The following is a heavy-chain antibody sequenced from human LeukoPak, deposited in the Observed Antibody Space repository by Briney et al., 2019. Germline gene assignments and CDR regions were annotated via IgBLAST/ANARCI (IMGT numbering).Heavy chain of an antibody. CDR1: GYTFTSYG. V-gene: IGHV1-46*01. CDR3: AREFGTTVTTPFDY. CDR2: INPSGGST. Sequence: AASVKVSCKASGYTFTSYGISWVRQAPGQGLEWMGIINPSGGSTSYAQKFQGRVTMTRDTSTSTVYMELSSLKSEDTAVYYCAREFGTTVTTPFDYWGQGTLVTVSS. D-gene: IGHD4-17*01. J-gene: IGHJ4*02.